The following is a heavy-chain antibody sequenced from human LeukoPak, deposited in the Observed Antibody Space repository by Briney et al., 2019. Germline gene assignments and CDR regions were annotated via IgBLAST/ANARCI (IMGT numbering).Heavy chain of an antibody. CDR1: GFNIGPYA. Sequence: GGSLRLSCAASGFNIGPYAMYWVRQGPGRGLEWVSVIKADGSGTFYSDSVRGRFTTSRDNSKHSLYLQMSSLTSDDTALYYCATWAFYHNLDVWGQGTTVAVSS. D-gene: IGHD2/OR15-2a*01. CDR3: ATWAFYHNLDV. J-gene: IGHJ6*02. CDR2: IKADGSGT. V-gene: IGHV3-43*02.